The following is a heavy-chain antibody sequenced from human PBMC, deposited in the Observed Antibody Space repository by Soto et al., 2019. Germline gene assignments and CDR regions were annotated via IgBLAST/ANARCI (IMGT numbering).Heavy chain of an antibody. Sequence: GGSLRLSWAASGFRFSDYYMSWIRQAPGKGLEWVSYIRSSDNTRYYADSVKGRFTISRDNAKNSLYLQMNSLRADDTAVYYCARGNALYDCWGQGILVTVSS. CDR3: ARGNALYDC. V-gene: IGHV3-11*01. J-gene: IGHJ4*02. CDR1: GFRFSDYY. D-gene: IGHD2-2*01. CDR2: IRSSDNTR.